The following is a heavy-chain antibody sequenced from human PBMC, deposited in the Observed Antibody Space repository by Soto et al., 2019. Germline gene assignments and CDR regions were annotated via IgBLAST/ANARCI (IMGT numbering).Heavy chain of an antibody. D-gene: IGHD3-10*01. CDR2: MNPNSGNT. V-gene: IGHV1-8*01. Sequence: ASVKVSCKASGYTFTSYDINWVRQATGQGLEWMGWMNPNSGNTGYAQKFQGRVTMTRNTSISTAYMELSSLRSEDTAVYYCARGGESITMVRGVIQKIQYYYYYYMDVWGKGTTVTVSS. J-gene: IGHJ6*03. CDR3: ARGGESITMVRGVIQKIQYYYYYYMDV. CDR1: GYTFTSYD.